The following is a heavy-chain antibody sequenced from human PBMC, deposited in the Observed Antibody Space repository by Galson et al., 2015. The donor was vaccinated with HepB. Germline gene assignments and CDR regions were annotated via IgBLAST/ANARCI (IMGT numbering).Heavy chain of an antibody. CDR1: GGTFSSYA. CDR3: ASSLGYCSSTSCYTPFDY. CDR2: IIPIFGTA. V-gene: IGHV1-69*13. D-gene: IGHD2-2*02. Sequence: SVKVSCKASGGTFSSYAISWVRQAPGQGLEWMGGIIPIFGTANYAQKFQGRVTITADESTSTAYMELSSLRSEDTAVYYCASSLGYCSSTSCYTPFDYWGQGTLVTVSS. J-gene: IGHJ4*02.